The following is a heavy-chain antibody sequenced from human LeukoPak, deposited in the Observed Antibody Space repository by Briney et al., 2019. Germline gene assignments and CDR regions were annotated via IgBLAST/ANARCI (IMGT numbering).Heavy chain of an antibody. CDR1: GYTFTSYG. CDR3: ARVPATYYDFWSGQNLNFDY. Sequence: ASVKVSCKASGYTFTSYGISWVRQAPGQGPEWMGWISAYNGNTNYAQKLQGRVTMTTDTSTSTAYMELRSLRSDDTAVYYCARVPATYYDFWSGQNLNFDYWGQGTLVTVSS. V-gene: IGHV1-18*01. D-gene: IGHD3-3*01. J-gene: IGHJ4*02. CDR2: ISAYNGNT.